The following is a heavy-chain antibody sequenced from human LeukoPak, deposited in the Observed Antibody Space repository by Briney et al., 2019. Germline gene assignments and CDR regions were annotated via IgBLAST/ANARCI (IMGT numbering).Heavy chain of an antibody. J-gene: IGHJ3*02. CDR1: GGSISGSY. CDR2: IYYSGST. CDR3: ARYQHDAFDI. V-gene: IGHV4-59*12. Sequence: SESLSLTCTVSGGSISGSYWSWIRQPPGKGLEYIGYIYYSGSTNYCPSLKSRVTISVATSKNQFSLKLSSVTAADTAVYYCARYQHDAFDIWGQGTVVT.